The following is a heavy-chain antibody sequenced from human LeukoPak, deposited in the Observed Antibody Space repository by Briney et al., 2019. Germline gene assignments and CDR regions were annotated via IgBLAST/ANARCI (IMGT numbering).Heavy chain of an antibody. Sequence: ASVKVSCQASGGSFSSNAISWVRQVPGQGLEWMGWMNANGGGTKYAQKFKDRVTLTRATSISTAYMELRSLTIGDTAVYYCAKGRSAVPDFWGQGTLVTVSS. CDR2: MNANGGGT. CDR3: AKGRSAVPDF. J-gene: IGHJ4*02. D-gene: IGHD6-19*01. V-gene: IGHV1-2*02. CDR1: GGSFSSNA.